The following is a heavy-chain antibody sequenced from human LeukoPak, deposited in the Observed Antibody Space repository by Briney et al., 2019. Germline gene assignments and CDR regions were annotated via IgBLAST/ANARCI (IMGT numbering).Heavy chain of an antibody. V-gene: IGHV3-74*01. J-gene: IGHJ6*02. CDR2: INHDATNI. CDR1: GFTFSSYV. D-gene: IGHD3-9*01. CDR3: ARDPRRYFDWLLYSYYYYGMDV. Sequence: GGSLRLSCAASGFTFSSYVMHWVRQAPGKGLVWVSRINHDATNIIYADSVKGRFTISRDNAKNSLYLQMNSLRAEDTAVYYCARDPRRYFDWLLYSYYYYGMDVWGQGTTVTVSS.